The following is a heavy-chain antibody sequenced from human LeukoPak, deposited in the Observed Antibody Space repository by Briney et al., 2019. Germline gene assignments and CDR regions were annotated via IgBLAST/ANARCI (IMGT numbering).Heavy chain of an antibody. CDR2: ISGSGDNA. CDR1: GFTFSTYV. Sequence: GGALRLSCAASGFTFSTYVMSWGRQAPGKGLGWVSGISGSGDNAYYADSVKGRFTISRANSKNTLHRQMNSLRAEDTAVYYCAKGSGYDTDFDYWGQGTLATVPS. V-gene: IGHV3-23*01. D-gene: IGHD5-12*01. CDR3: AKGSGYDTDFDY. J-gene: IGHJ4*02.